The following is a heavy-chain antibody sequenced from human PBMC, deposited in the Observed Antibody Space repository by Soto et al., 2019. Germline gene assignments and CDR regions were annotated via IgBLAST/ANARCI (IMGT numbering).Heavy chain of an antibody. Sequence: GGSLRLSCAASGFTFSSYGMHWVRQAPGKGLEWVAVIWYDGSNKYYADSVKGRFTISRDNSKNTLYLQMNSLRADDTAVYYCARDSPSYGDYAGGYFDYWGQGTLVTVSS. CDR3: ARDSPSYGDYAGGYFDY. D-gene: IGHD4-17*01. CDR1: GFTFSSYG. J-gene: IGHJ4*02. V-gene: IGHV3-33*01. CDR2: IWYDGSNK.